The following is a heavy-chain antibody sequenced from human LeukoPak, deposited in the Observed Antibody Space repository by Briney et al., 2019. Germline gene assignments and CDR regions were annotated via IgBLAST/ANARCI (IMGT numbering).Heavy chain of an antibody. CDR3: ARDQVDAGSYFAFFDY. J-gene: IGHJ4*02. D-gene: IGHD1-26*01. CDR1: GGTFNNHA. CDR2: IIPIFGVT. Sequence: ASVKVSCKASGGTFNNHAISWVRQAPGQGLEWMGRIIPIFGVTNYAQKFQGRVTMTRDTSISTAYMELSRLRSDDTAVYYCARDQVDAGSYFAFFDYWGQGTLVTVSS. V-gene: IGHV1-2*02.